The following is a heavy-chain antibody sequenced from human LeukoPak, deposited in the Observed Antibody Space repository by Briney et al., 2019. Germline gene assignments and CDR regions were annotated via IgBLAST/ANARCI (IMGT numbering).Heavy chain of an antibody. CDR3: AREVATANGRVFDY. CDR2: IITSGST. J-gene: IGHJ4*02. D-gene: IGHD5-12*01. V-gene: IGHV4-4*07. CDR1: SGSISSYY. Sequence: SETLSFTCSVSSGSISSYYWSWIRQPAGKGLEWIGRIITSGSTNYNPSLKSRVTMSVDTSKNQFSLKLDSMTAADTAVYYCAREVATANGRVFDYWGQGTLVTVSS.